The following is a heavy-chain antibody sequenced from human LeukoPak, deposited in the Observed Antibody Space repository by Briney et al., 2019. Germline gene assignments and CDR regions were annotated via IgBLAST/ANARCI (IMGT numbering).Heavy chain of an antibody. Sequence: ASVKVSCKASGYTFTGYYMHWVRQAPGQGLEWMGWINPNSGGTNYAQKFQDRVTMTRDTSISTAYMELSRLRSDDTAVYYCAKAPFCSGGSCYKTFDYWGQGTLVTVSS. J-gene: IGHJ4*02. CDR3: AKAPFCSGGSCYKTFDY. CDR1: GYTFTGYY. CDR2: INPNSGGT. V-gene: IGHV1-2*02. D-gene: IGHD2-15*01.